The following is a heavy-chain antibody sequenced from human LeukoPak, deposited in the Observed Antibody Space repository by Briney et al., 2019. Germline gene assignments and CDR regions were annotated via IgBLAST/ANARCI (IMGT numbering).Heavy chain of an antibody. J-gene: IGHJ4*02. V-gene: IGHV4-61*02. D-gene: IGHD3-22*01. CDR1: GGSISSGSYY. CDR2: IYSSGST. Sequence: SETLSLTCTVSGGSISSGSYYWSWIRQPAGKGLEWIGRIYSSGSTNYNPSLKSRVTISLDTSKNQFSLKLSSVTAADTAVYYCASNYDSSGAPYFDYWGQGTLVTVSS. CDR3: ASNYDSSGAPYFDY.